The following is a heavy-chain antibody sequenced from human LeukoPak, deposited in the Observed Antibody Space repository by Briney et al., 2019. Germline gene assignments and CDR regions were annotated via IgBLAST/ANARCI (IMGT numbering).Heavy chain of an antibody. CDR1: GITFSDYS. CDR3: ASFTVVGSYYYYMGV. Sequence: GGSLRLSCTASGITFSDYSMNWVRQAPGKGLEWVSYISSSSTTYYADSARGRFTIPRDNVKNSLYLHMSSLRAEDSAVYYCASFTVVGSYYYYMGVWGNGTTVTVSS. CDR2: ISSSSTT. D-gene: IGHD3-10*01. J-gene: IGHJ6*03. V-gene: IGHV3-69-1*01.